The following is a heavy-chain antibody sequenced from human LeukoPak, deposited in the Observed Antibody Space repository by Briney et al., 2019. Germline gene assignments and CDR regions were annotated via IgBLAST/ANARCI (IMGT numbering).Heavy chain of an antibody. D-gene: IGHD3-3*01. CDR2: ISSSGSTI. V-gene: IGHV3-11*04. CDR1: GFTFSDYY. CDR3: ASPSCDFWSGFYY. Sequence: PGGSLRLSCAASGFTFSDYYMSWIRQAPGKGLEWVSYISSSGSTIYYADSVKGRFTISRDNAKNSLYLQTNSLRAEDTAVYYCASPSCDFWSGFYYWGQGTLVTVSS. J-gene: IGHJ4*02.